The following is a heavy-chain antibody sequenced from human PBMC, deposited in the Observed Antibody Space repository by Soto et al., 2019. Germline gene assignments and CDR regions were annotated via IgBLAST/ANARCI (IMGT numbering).Heavy chain of an antibody. CDR1: GGSFSGYY. D-gene: IGHD2-2*01. J-gene: IGHJ3*02. Sequence: SETLSLTCAVYGGSFSGYYWSWIRQPPGKGLEWIGEINHSGSTNYNPSLKSRVTISVDTSKNQFSLKLSSVTAADTAVYYCASGGWNQLLFLRHAFDIWGQGTMVTVSS. CDR2: INHSGST. V-gene: IGHV4-34*01. CDR3: ASGGWNQLLFLRHAFDI.